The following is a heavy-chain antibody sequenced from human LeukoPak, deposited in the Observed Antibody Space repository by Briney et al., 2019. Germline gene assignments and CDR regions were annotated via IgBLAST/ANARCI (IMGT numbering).Heavy chain of an antibody. CDR3: ARTGYYYDSSGYDNWFDP. CDR2: IYTSGST. Sequence: PSETLSLTCTVSGGSISSYYWSWIRQPAGKGLEWIGRIYTSGSTNYNPSLKGRVTMSVDTSKNQFSLKLSSVTAADTAVYYCARTGYYYDSSGYDNWFDPWGQGTLVTVSS. J-gene: IGHJ5*02. D-gene: IGHD3-22*01. CDR1: GGSISSYY. V-gene: IGHV4-4*07.